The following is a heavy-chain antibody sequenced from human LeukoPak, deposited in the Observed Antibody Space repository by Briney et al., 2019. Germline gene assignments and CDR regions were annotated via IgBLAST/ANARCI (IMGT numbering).Heavy chain of an antibody. Sequence: GASVKVSCKASGYTFTNYYMHWVRPAPRQGLAWMGIINPSGSNTSYAQKFQGRVTMTRGTSTSTVYMELSSLRSEDAAVYYCARSGSSTSCPRDYWGQGTLVTVAS. J-gene: IGHJ4*02. D-gene: IGHD2-2*01. CDR1: GYTFTNYY. CDR2: INPSGSNT. V-gene: IGHV1-46*01. CDR3: ARSGSSTSCPRDY.